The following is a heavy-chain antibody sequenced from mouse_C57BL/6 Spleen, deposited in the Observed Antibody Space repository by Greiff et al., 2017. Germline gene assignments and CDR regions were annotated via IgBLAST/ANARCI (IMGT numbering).Heavy chain of an antibody. V-gene: IGHV1-69*01. CDR3: AKEGGSSYWYIDV. J-gene: IGHJ1*03. D-gene: IGHD1-1*01. CDR1: GYTFTSYW. Sequence: QVQLQQPGAELVMPGASVKLSCKASGYTFTSYWMNWVKQRPGQGLEWIGEIDPYDSYTNYNQKFKGKSPLTVDKSSSTAYMQLSSLTSEDSSIYYCAKEGGSSYWYIDVGGTGTTVTVSS. CDR2: IDPYDSYT.